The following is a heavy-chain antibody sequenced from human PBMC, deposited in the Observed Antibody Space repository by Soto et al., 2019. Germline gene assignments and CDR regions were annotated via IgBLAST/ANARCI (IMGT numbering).Heavy chain of an antibody. CDR1: GGSISSYY. V-gene: IGHV4-59*01. CDR3: ARGDPLLWFGEKVYYGMDV. J-gene: IGHJ6*02. Sequence: QVQLQESGPGLVKPSETLSLTCTVSGGSISSYYWSWTRQPPGKGLEWIGYIYYSGSTNYNPSLKSRVTLSVDTSKHQFSLKLSSVTAADTAVYYCARGDPLLWFGEKVYYGMDVWGQGTTVTVSS. CDR2: IYYSGST. D-gene: IGHD3-10*01.